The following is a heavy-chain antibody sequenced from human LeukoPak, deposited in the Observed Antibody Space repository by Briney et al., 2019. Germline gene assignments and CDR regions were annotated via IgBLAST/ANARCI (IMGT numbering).Heavy chain of an antibody. Sequence: GGSLRLSCAASGFTVSSNYMSWVRQAPGKGLEWVSVIYNDGSRYYADSVKGRFTISRDNSKNTLYLQLNSLRDEDTAVYYCARGWGFFDYWGQGTLVTVSS. D-gene: IGHD7-27*01. CDR1: GFTVSSNY. CDR2: IYNDGSR. J-gene: IGHJ4*02. V-gene: IGHV3-66*01. CDR3: ARGWGFFDY.